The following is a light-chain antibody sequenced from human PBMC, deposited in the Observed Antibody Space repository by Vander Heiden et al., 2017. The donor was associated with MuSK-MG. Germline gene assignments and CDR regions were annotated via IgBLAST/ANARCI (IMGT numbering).Light chain of an antibody. Sequence: SSELTQDPAVSVALGQTVSFTCQGDTLRTYFASWYQQKAGQAPMLVFYGKNNRPSGIPERFSASSSGTSSSLTITGAQAEDEAGYYCISRDSSGTQYVFGAGTKVTVL. CDR3: ISRDSSGTQYV. CDR1: TLRTYF. V-gene: IGLV3-19*01. J-gene: IGLJ1*01. CDR2: GKN.